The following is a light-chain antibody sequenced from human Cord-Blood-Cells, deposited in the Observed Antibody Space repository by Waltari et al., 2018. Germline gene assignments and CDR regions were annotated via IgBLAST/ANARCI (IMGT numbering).Light chain of an antibody. Sequence: VMTQSPATLSVSPGESATLSCRASQSVSCSLAWYQQKPGQAPRLLIYGASPRATGIPARFSGSGSGTEFTLTISSLQSEDFAVYYCQQYNNWPYTFGQGTKLEIK. V-gene: IGKV3-15*01. J-gene: IGKJ2*01. CDR1: QSVSCS. CDR3: QQYNNWPYT. CDR2: GAS.